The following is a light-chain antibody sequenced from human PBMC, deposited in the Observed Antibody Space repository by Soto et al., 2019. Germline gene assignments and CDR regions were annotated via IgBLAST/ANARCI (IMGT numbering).Light chain of an antibody. Sequence: QSALTQPRSVSGSPGQSVTISCTGTSNDVGGYNYVSWYQQHPGKAPKLLISDVNKRPSGVPDRFSGSKSGNTASLSISGLQADDEADYYCCSYAGSSTWVFGGGTKLTVL. CDR2: DVN. J-gene: IGLJ3*02. CDR3: CSYAGSSTWV. V-gene: IGLV2-11*01. CDR1: SNDVGGYNY.